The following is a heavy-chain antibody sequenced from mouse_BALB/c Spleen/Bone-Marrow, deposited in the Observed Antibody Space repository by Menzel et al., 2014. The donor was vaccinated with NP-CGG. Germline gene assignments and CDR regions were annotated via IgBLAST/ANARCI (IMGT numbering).Heavy chain of an antibody. D-gene: IGHD1-2*01. CDR2: INPSSGYT. V-gene: IGHV1-4*01. J-gene: IGHJ2*01. Sequence: QVHVKQSGAELARPGASVKMSCKASGYTFTSYTMHWVKQRPGQGLEWIGYINPSSGYTNYNQKFKYKATLTADKSSSTAYMQLSSLTAEDSAVYYCARFITTATEYFDYWGQGTTLTVSS. CDR1: GYTFTSYT. CDR3: ARFITTATEYFDY.